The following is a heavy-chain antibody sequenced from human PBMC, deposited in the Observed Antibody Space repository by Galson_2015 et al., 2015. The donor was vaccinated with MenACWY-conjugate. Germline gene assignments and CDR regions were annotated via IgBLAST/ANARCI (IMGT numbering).Heavy chain of an antibody. CDR1: GNTLTNYY. D-gene: IGHD6-19*01. V-gene: IGHV1-46*01. CDR3: AKSYSSGWSAGHFDY. Sequence: VKVSCKASGNTLTNYYMHWVRQAPGQGLEWMGLINPSGGATSYAQKFWDRLTMTRDTSTGTVYMQLSSLRSEDTAVYYCAKSYSSGWSAGHFDYWGQGTLVTVSS. CDR2: INPSGGAT. J-gene: IGHJ4*02.